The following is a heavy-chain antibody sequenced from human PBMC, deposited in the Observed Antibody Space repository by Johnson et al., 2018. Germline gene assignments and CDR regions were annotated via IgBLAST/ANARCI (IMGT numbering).Heavy chain of an antibody. CDR3: ARVFPYYGSGSYPSNYYYYYMDV. V-gene: IGHV4-59*01. CDR1: GGSISSYY. J-gene: IGHJ6*03. CDR2: IYYSGST. Sequence: QVQLVESGPGLVKPSETLSLTCTVSGGSISSYYWSWIRQPPGKGLEWIGYIYYSGSTNYNPSLKSRVPISVDTSKNQFSLKRSSVTAADTAVYYGARVFPYYGSGSYPSNYYYYYMDVWGQGTTVTVSS. D-gene: IGHD3-10*01.